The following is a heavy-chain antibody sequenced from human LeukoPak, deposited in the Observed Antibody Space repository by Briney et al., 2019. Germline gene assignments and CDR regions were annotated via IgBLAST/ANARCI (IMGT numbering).Heavy chain of an antibody. Sequence: PSETLSLTCAVYGGSFSGYYWSWIRQPPGKGLEWIGEINHSGSTNYNPSLKSRVTISVDTSKNQFSLKLSSVTAADTAVYYCAGTSYYYYYYGMDVWGQGTTVTVS. V-gene: IGHV4-34*01. CDR1: GGSFSGYY. D-gene: IGHD3-10*01. CDR3: AGTSYYYYYYGMDV. J-gene: IGHJ6*02. CDR2: INHSGST.